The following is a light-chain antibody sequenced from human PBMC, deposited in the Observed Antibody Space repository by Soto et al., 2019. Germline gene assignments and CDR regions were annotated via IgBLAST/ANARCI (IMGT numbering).Light chain of an antibody. J-gene: IGLJ2*01. CDR3: TSSTTSNTLI. V-gene: IGLV2-14*01. Sequence: QSVLTQPASVSGSPGQSITISCTGSSSDIGSYDLVSWYQQFPGKAPKLIIYGVSSRPSGVSFRFSGSKSGNTASLTISGLQPEDESHYYCTSSTTSNTLIFGGGTQLTVL. CDR1: SSDIGSYDL. CDR2: GVS.